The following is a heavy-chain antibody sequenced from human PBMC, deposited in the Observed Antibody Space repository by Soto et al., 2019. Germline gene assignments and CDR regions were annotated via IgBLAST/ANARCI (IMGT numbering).Heavy chain of an antibody. CDR2: ISGSGGTT. V-gene: IGHV3-23*01. D-gene: IGHD3-3*01. CDR3: AKDRDFWSDQIGAMDV. Sequence: HPGGSLRLSCAASGFTFSSYAMSWVRQAPGQGLEWVSGISGSGGTTYYADSMKGRFTISRDNSKNTMYLQLNNLRAEDTAVYPCAKDRDFWSDQIGAMDVWGQGTTVTVSS. CDR1: GFTFSSYA. J-gene: IGHJ6*02.